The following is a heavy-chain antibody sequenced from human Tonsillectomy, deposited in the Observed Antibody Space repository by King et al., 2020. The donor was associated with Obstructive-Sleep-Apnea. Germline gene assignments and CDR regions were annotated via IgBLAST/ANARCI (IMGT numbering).Heavy chain of an antibody. CDR3: ANPRGGVYGSSSEGGDAFDI. D-gene: IGHD6-6*01. Sequence: VQLVESGGGVVQPGRSLRLSCAASGFTFSSYGMHWVRQAPGKGLEWVAFIRYDGSNKYYADSVKGRFTISRDNSKNTLYLQRNSLRAEDTAVYYCANPRGGVYGSSSEGGDAFDIWGQGTMVTVSS. CDR1: GFTFSSYG. J-gene: IGHJ3*02. CDR2: IRYDGSNK. V-gene: IGHV3-30*02.